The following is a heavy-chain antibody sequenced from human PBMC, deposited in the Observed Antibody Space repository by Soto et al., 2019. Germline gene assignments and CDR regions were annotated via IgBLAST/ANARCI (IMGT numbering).Heavy chain of an antibody. V-gene: IGHV4-61*01. J-gene: IGHJ5*02. CDR1: GGSVSSGSYY. Sequence: SETLSLTCTVSGGSVSSGSYYWSWIRQPPGKGLEWIGYIYYSGSTNYNPSLKSRVTISADTSKNQFSLKLSSVTAADTAVYYCARDPQGWFDPWGQGTLVTVSS. CDR2: IYYSGST. CDR3: ARDPQGWFDP.